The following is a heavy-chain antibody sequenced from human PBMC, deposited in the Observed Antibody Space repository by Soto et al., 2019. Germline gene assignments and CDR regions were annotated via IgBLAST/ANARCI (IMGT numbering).Heavy chain of an antibody. CDR3: ARPLGWRDAFDI. Sequence: PGGSLRLSCAASGFTFSSYAMHWVRQAPGKGLEYVSAISSNGGSTYYANSVKGRFTISRDNSKNTLYLQMGSLRAEDTAIYYCARPLGWRDAFDIWGQGTMVTVS. CDR2: ISSNGGST. D-gene: IGHD6-19*01. CDR1: GFTFSSYA. J-gene: IGHJ3*02. V-gene: IGHV3-64*01.